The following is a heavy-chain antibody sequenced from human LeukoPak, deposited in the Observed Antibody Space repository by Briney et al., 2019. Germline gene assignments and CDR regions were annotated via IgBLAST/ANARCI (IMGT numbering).Heavy chain of an antibody. CDR3: ARMYYDFWSGYSQRWDY. V-gene: IGHV4-39*07. J-gene: IGHJ4*02. CDR2: IYYSGST. CDR1: GGSIGSTNYY. D-gene: IGHD3-3*01. Sequence: KPSETLSLTCTVSGGSIGSTNYYWGWIRQPPGKGLEWIANIYYSGSTYYNPSLESRVTISIDTSMNQFSLKLSSVTAADTAIYYCARMYYDFWSGYSQRWDYWGQGTLVTVSS.